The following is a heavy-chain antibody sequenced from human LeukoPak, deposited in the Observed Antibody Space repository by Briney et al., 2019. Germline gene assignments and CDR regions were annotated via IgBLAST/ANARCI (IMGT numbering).Heavy chain of an antibody. CDR1: GFAVSSNY. D-gene: IGHD4-23*01. CDR3: ARGRPHGNDY. CDR2: IYSGGST. V-gene: IGHV3-53*01. Sequence: GESLRLSCAASGFAVSSNYMSWVRQAPGKGLEWVSVIYSGGSTYYADSVKGRFTISRDNSKNTLYLQMNSLRVEDTAVYYCARGRPHGNDYWGQGTLVTVSS. J-gene: IGHJ4*02.